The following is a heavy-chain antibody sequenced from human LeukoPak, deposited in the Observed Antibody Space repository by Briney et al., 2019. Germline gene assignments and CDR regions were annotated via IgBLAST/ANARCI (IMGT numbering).Heavy chain of an antibody. CDR2: ISYDGSNT. CDR1: GFTVTSHG. J-gene: IGHJ4*02. Sequence: GGSLRLSCTASGFTVTSHGIHWVRQAPGKGLEWVAFISYDGSNTWYTDSVKGRFSISRDYSKKTVSLQMNSLRVEDTAVYYCANDFWSAPQVCWGQGILVTVSS. D-gene: IGHD3-3*01. V-gene: IGHV3-30*19. CDR3: ANDFWSAPQVC.